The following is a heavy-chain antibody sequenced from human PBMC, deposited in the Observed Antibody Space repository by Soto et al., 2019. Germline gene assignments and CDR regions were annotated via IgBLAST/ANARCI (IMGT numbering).Heavy chain of an antibody. CDR3: ARGDCSGGSCYSCYYGMDV. J-gene: IGHJ6*02. Sequence: GGSLRLSCAASGFTFSSYEMNWVRQAPGKGLEWVSYISSSGSTIYYADSVKGRFTISRDNAKNSLYLQMNSLRAEDTAVYYCARGDCSGGSCYSCYYGMDVWGQGTTVTVSS. D-gene: IGHD2-15*01. V-gene: IGHV3-48*03. CDR1: GFTFSSYE. CDR2: ISSSGSTI.